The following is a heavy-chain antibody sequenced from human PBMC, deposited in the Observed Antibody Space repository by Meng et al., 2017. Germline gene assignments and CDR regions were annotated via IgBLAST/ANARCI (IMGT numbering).Heavy chain of an antibody. Sequence: LQEAGLVLARPSETLSLSCTVSGDSVTVGSHYWSWIRQPPGKGLEWIGYIDYGGSTSYNPSLRSRVTISVDTSNNQFSLKLSSVTAADTAVFYCARTRGDYYFDYWGQGTLVTVFS. J-gene: IGHJ4*02. V-gene: IGHV4-61*01. CDR2: IDYGGST. CDR3: ARTRGDYYFDY. CDR1: GDSVTVGSHY. D-gene: IGHD3-16*01.